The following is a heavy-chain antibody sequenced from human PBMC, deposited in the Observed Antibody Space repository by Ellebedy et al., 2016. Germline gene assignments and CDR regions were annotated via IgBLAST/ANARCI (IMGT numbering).Heavy chain of an antibody. CDR2: IIPIFGTA. D-gene: IGHD4-17*01. Sequence: ASVKVSCKASGGTFSSYAISWVRQAPGQGLEWMGGIIPIFGTANYAQKFQGRVTITADESTSTAYMELSSLRSEDTAVYYCARQVDYGDDWYLDLWGRGTLVTVSS. V-gene: IGHV1-69*13. CDR3: ARQVDYGDDWYLDL. CDR1: GGTFSSYA. J-gene: IGHJ2*01.